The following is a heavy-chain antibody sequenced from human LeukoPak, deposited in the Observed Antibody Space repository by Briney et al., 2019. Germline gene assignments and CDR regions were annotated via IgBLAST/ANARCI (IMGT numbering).Heavy chain of an antibody. J-gene: IGHJ4*02. D-gene: IGHD2-15*01. Sequence: PGGSLRLSCAASGFTFSSYSVNWVRQAPGKGLAWVSSISSSGSYIYYADSVKGRFTFSRDNAKNSLYLQMNSLRAEDTAVYYCARSLGYCSAGSCFPFDYWGQGTLVTVSS. CDR2: ISSSGSYI. CDR3: ARSLGYCSAGSCFPFDY. V-gene: IGHV3-21*01. CDR1: GFTFSSYS.